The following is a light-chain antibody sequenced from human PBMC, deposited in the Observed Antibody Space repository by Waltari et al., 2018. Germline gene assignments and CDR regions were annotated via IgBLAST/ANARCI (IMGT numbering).Light chain of an antibody. CDR3: CSYGGTYSWV. Sequence: QSALTQPRSVSGSPGQSVPISCTGTSSVVGGYNYFPWYQQHPGKAPKLMIYDVSKRPSGVPDRFSGSKSGNTASLTISGLQAEDEADYYCCSYGGTYSWVFGGGTKLTVL. CDR2: DVS. CDR1: SSVVGGYNY. J-gene: IGLJ3*02. V-gene: IGLV2-11*01.